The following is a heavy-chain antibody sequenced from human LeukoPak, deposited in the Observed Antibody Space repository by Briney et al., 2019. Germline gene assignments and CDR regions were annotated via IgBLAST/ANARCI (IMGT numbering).Heavy chain of an antibody. CDR2: ITPLFGTA. D-gene: IGHD3-22*01. V-gene: IGHV1-69*13. J-gene: IGHJ4*02. CDR3: ARNDYYDSSGYLPSLDY. Sequence: ASVKVSCKASGGTFSKYTISWVRQRPGQGLEWMGGITPLFGTANYAQKFQGRVTITADESASTAYMELSSLRSDDTAVYYCARNDYYDSSGYLPSLDYWGQGTLVTVSS. CDR1: GGTFSKYT.